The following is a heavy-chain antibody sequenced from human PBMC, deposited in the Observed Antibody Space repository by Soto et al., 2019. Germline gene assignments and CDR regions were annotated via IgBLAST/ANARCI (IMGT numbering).Heavy chain of an antibody. CDR2: ISSGSGTI. V-gene: IGHV3-48*04. CDR3: ARTDCFDP. J-gene: IGHJ5*02. Sequence: DVQLVESGGGLVQPGGSLRLSCAASGFTFSSYAMNWVRQAPGKGLEWVSYISSGSGTIYYADSVKGRFSISRDNAKNSLYLQMHSLRAEDTAVYYCARTDCFDPWGQGTLVTVSS. CDR1: GFTFSSYA.